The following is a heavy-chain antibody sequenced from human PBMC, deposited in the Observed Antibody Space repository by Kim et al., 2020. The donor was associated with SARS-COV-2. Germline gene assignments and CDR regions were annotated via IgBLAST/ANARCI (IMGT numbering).Heavy chain of an antibody. Sequence: SETLSLTCTVSGGSVSSSSYYWGWIRQPPGKGLEWIGCIYYSGSTNYNPSLKSRVTISVDTSKNQFSLKLSSVTAADTAVYYCARMHHYDICTGYSLFDYWGQGTLVTVSS. J-gene: IGHJ4*02. D-gene: IGHD3-9*01. CDR3: ARMHHYDICTGYSLFDY. CDR2: IYYSGST. CDR1: GGSVSSSSYY. V-gene: IGHV4-61*01.